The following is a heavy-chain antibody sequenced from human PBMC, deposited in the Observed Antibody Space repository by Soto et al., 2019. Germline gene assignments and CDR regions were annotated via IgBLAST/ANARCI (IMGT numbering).Heavy chain of an antibody. CDR2: IFPIGGTS. CDR3: ERDWELGY. J-gene: IGHJ4*02. Sequence: PSVKVSCKASGYTFTNYYVHWVRQAPGQGLEWMGAIFPIGGTSGYAQKFQGRVTMTWXXXTXXVXXEXTSXRSEDTAVYYCERDWELGYWGQGTLVTVSS. CDR1: GYTFTNYY. V-gene: IGHV1-46*01. D-gene: IGHD1-26*01.